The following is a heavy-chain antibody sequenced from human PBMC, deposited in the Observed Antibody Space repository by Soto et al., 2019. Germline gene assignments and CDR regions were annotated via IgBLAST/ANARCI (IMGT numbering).Heavy chain of an antibody. D-gene: IGHD5-12*01. V-gene: IGHV4-34*01. CDR1: GGSFSGYY. CDR3: ARESWKRAYSGYDYGL. CDR2: INHSGST. Sequence: ASETLSLTCAVYGGSFSGYYWSWIRQPPGKGLEWIGEINHSGSTNYNPSLKSRVTISVDTSKNQFSLKLSSVTAADTAVYYCARESWKRAYSGYDYGLWSQGTLVTVSS. J-gene: IGHJ4*02.